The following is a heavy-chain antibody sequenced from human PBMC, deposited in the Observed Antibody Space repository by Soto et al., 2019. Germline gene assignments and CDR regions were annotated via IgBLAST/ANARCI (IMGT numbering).Heavy chain of an antibody. V-gene: IGHV3-23*01. CDR1: GFTFSSYA. D-gene: IGHD4-17*01. CDR2: ISGSGGST. J-gene: IGHJ6*02. CDR3: AKAPTDDYGDYGYYYYGMDV. Sequence: VQLLESGGGLVQPGGSLRLSCAASGFTFSSYAMSWVRQAPGKGLEWVSAISGSGGSTYYADSVKGRFTISRDNSKNTLYLQMNSLRAEDTAVYYCAKAPTDDYGDYGYYYYGMDVWGQGTTVTVSS.